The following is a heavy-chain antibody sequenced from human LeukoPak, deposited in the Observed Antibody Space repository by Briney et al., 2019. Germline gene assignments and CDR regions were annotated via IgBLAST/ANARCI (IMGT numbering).Heavy chain of an antibody. J-gene: IGHJ4*02. Sequence: SEALSLTCTVSGGSISSSSYYWGWIRQPPGKGLEWIGSTYYSGSTYYNPSLKSRVTISVDTSKNQFSLKLSSVTAADTAVYYCAREPSAITLKRAQGENYFDYWGQGTLVTVSS. CDR1: GGSISSSSYY. CDR2: TYYSGST. V-gene: IGHV4-39*02. D-gene: IGHD5-12*01. CDR3: AREPSAITLKRAQGENYFDY.